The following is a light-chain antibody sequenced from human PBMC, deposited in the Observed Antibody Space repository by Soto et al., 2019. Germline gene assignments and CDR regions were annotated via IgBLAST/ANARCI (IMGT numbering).Light chain of an antibody. CDR2: NSY. CDR1: SSNIESKT. Sequence: QSVLTQPPSASGTPGQRVTISCSGSSSNIESKTVNWYQQLPGTVPKLLIYNSYQRPSGVPDRFSASKSGTSASLAISGLQSEDEADYYCSSWDASLNGYVFGTGTKLTVL. J-gene: IGLJ1*01. V-gene: IGLV1-44*01. CDR3: SSWDASLNGYV.